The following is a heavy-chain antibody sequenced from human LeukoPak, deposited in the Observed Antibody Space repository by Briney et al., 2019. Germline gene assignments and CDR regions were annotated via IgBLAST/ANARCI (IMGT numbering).Heavy chain of an antibody. CDR1: GDSISSSSYS. V-gene: IGHV4-39*07. Sequence: PSETLSLTCTVSGDSISSSSYSWGWIRQPPGKGLEWIGSIYSSGSTHYNPSLASLKSRVTISGDTSKNQFSLTLSSVTAADTAVYYCARYREVGATVDYWGQGTLVTVSS. D-gene: IGHD1-26*01. J-gene: IGHJ4*02. CDR3: ARYREVGATVDY. CDR2: IYSSGST.